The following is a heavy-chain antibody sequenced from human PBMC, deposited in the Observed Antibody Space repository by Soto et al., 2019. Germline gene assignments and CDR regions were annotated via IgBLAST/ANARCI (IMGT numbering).Heavy chain of an antibody. CDR3: SRADYHILPGSYAMDV. Sequence: PSETLSLTCTVSGDSLANYYWFWIRQPVGKGLEWIGRVSSSGNTNANPTLNSRATMSIDTSKNQFSRRLRSVTAADTVVYCRSRADYHILPGSYAMDVWGQGTTVTVSS. CDR1: GDSLANYY. V-gene: IGHV4-4*07. D-gene: IGHD3-3*02. CDR2: VSSSGNT. J-gene: IGHJ6*02.